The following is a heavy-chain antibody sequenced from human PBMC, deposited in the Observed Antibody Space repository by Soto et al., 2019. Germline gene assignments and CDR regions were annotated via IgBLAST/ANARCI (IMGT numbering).Heavy chain of an antibody. V-gene: IGHV1-18*01. Sequence: QLQLTQSGGEARKPGASVRVSCAASGYKFSTYAISWLRQAPGQGLEGMGLITPNSGYTNYAQKIQGRLILTTDIPSSTAYMDLTSLRYDDTAIYYCATSYDTGFDPWGQATLVSVS. CDR1: GYKFSTYA. J-gene: IGHJ5*02. CDR3: ATSYDTGFDP. CDR2: ITPNSGYT. D-gene: IGHD3-9*01.